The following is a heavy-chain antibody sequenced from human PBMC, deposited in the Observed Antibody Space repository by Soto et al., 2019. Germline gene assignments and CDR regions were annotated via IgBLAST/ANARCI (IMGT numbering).Heavy chain of an antibody. CDR2: IVVGSGNT. CDR1: GFTFTSSA. D-gene: IGHD3-3*01. Sequence: SVKVSCKASGFTFTSSAVQWVRQARGQRLEWIGWIVVGSGNTNYAQKFQDRVTITRDTSTSTAYMELRSLRSDDTAVYYCARMEEPRGRFLDNYYYYMDVWGKGTTVTVSS. V-gene: IGHV1-58*01. CDR3: ARMEEPRGRFLDNYYYYMDV. J-gene: IGHJ6*03.